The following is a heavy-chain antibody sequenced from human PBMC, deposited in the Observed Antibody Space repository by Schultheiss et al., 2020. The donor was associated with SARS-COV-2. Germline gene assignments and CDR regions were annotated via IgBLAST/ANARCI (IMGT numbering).Heavy chain of an antibody. D-gene: IGHD6-19*01. CDR2: IYPGDSDT. CDR1: GYSFTSYW. CDR3: ARMGIAVAGYYGMDV. Sequence: GELKISCKGSGYSFTSYWIGWVRQMPGKGLEWMGIIYPGDSDTRYSPSFQGQVTISADKSISTAYLQWSSLKASDTAMYYCARMGIAVAGYYGMDVWGQGTTVTVSS. V-gene: IGHV5-51*01. J-gene: IGHJ6*02.